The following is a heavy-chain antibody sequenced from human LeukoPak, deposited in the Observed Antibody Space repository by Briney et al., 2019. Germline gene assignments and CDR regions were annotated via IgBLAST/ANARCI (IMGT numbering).Heavy chain of an antibody. V-gene: IGHV3-33*01. Sequence: QCGGSLTLSCALSGFTLRSFGMQWARHAPGRGREWVAVIWSDGSNKYYADSVKGRFTISRDNSKNTLYLQMNSLSAEDTAVYYCARYSCGFLDSWGQETLVTVSS. CDR3: ARYSCGFLDS. CDR2: IWSDGSNK. CDR1: GFTLRSFG. J-gene: IGHJ4*02. D-gene: IGHD6-19*01.